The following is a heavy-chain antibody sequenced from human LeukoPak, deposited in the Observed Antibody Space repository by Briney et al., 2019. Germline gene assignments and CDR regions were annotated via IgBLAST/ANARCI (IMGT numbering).Heavy chain of an antibody. J-gene: IGHJ4*02. CDR2: MNPNSGDT. V-gene: IGHV1-8*03. CDR1: GYTFTNYD. Sequence: GASVKVSCKASGYTFTNYDINWVRQATGRGLEWMGWMNPNSGDTAYAQRFQGRVTITRNTSISTAYMELSSLRSEDTAVYYCAREDYYDSGSNDYWGQGTLVTVSS. D-gene: IGHD3-22*01. CDR3: AREDYYDSGSNDY.